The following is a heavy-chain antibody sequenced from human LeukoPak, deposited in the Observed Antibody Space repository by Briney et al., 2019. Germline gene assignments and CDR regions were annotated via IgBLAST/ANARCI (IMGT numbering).Heavy chain of an antibody. V-gene: IGHV1-46*01. Sequence: ASVKVSCKASGYTFTSYYIHWVRQAPGQGLEWMGLINPSGGFTTYAQKFQGRVTMTRDMSTSTVYMELSSLRSKDTAVYYCARDLGSGQIGTTPGGLDYWGQGTLVTVSS. D-gene: IGHD1-7*01. CDR2: INPSGGFT. CDR1: GYTFTSYY. J-gene: IGHJ4*02. CDR3: ARDLGSGQIGTTPGGLDY.